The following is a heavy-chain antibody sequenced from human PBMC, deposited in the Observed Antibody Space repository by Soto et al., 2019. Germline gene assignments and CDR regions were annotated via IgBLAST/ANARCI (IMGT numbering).Heavy chain of an antibody. CDR3: ARSIPTYYYDSSGYFYAFDI. V-gene: IGHV4-39*01. CDR1: GGSISSSSYY. CDR2: IYYSGST. J-gene: IGHJ3*02. Sequence: SETLSLTCTVSGGSISSSSYYWGWIRQPPGKGLEWIGSIYYSGSTYYNPSLKSRVTISVDTSKNQFSLKLSSVTAADTAVYYCARSIPTYYYDSSGYFYAFDIWGQGTMVTVSS. D-gene: IGHD3-22*01.